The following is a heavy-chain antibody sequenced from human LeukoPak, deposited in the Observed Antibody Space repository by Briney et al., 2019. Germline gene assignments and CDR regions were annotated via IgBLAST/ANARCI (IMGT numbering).Heavy chain of an antibody. CDR2: IYYSGST. CDR3: ARRGYSSSDY. J-gene: IGHJ4*02. D-gene: IGHD5-18*01. CDR1: GGSISSSSYY. V-gene: IGHV4-39*01. Sequence: PSETLSLTCTVSGGSISSSSYYWGWIRQPPGKGLEWIGSIYYSGSTYYNPSLKSRVTISVDTSKNQFSLKLSSVTAADTAVYYCARRGYSSSDYWGQGTQVTVSS.